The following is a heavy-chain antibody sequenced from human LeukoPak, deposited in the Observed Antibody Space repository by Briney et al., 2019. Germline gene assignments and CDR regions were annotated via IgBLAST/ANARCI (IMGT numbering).Heavy chain of an antibody. CDR1: GFTFRDFY. CDR2: IGPSGTIM. V-gene: IGHV3-11*01. Sequence: PGGSLRLSCAASGFTFRDFYMTWIRQAPGKGLEWVAYIGPSGTIMNYADSVNGRFTVSRDNAENSLYLHMNSLRAEDTAVYYCTRDPRLCDYWGQGTLVTVSS. CDR3: TRDPRLCDY. J-gene: IGHJ4*02.